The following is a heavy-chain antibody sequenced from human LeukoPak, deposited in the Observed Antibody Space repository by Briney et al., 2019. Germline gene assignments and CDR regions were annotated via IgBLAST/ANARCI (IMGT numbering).Heavy chain of an antibody. CDR1: GYTFDSYG. V-gene: IGHV1-18*01. Sequence: GASVQVSCKASGYTFDSYGITWVRQAPGKGLEWMGWISVYSGETDSAQNVKGRVTMTTDTSTTTAYLELRGLTSDDTAVYYCARGTSGWYWLDPWGQGTLVIVSA. CDR2: ISVYSGET. D-gene: IGHD6-19*01. J-gene: IGHJ5*02. CDR3: ARGTSGWYWLDP.